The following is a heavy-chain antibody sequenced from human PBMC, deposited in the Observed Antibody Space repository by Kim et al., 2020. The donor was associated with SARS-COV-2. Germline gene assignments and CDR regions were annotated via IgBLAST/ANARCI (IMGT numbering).Heavy chain of an antibody. Sequence: ASVKVSCKVSGYTLTELSMHWVRQAPGKGLEWMGGFDPEDGETIYAQKFQGRVTMTEDTSTDTAYMELSSLRSEDTAVYYCATGAPLKYYYDSSGYYDRSRYYYYYGMDVWRQGPTVTVSS. CDR1: GYTLTELS. CDR2: FDPEDGET. V-gene: IGHV1-24*01. D-gene: IGHD3-22*01. J-gene: IGHJ6*02. CDR3: ATGAPLKYYYDSSGYYDRSRYYYYYGMDV.